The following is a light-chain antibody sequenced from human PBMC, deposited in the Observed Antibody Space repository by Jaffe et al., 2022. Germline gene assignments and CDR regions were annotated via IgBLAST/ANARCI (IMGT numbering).Light chain of an antibody. J-gene: IGKJ1*01. CDR2: AAS. V-gene: IGKV1-39*01. CDR1: QNIRSN. CDR3: QQSHTTPRT. Sequence: DIQMTQSPSSLSASVGDRVTVTCRASQNIRSNLNWYQQKPGRAPNLLIYAASSLQSGVTSRFSGSGSGTDFTLTISSLQPEDFATYYCQQSHTTPRTFGQGTTVEIK.